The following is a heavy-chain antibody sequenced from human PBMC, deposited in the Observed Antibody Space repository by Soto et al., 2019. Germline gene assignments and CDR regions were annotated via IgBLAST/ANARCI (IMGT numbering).Heavy chain of an antibody. V-gene: IGHV3-23*01. CDR1: GFTFSSYA. CDR3: AKDTQYYDFWVGPTMDV. J-gene: IGHJ6*03. D-gene: IGHD3-3*01. CDR2: ISGSGGST. Sequence: GGSLRLSCAASGFTFSSYAMSWVRQAPGKGLEWVSAISGSGGSTYYADSVKGRFTISRDNSKNTLYLQMNSLRAEDTAVYYCAKDTQYYDFWVGPTMDVWGKGTTVTVSS.